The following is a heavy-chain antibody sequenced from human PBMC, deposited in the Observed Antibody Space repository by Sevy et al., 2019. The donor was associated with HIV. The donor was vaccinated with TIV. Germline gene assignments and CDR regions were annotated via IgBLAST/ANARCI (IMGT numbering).Heavy chain of an antibody. CDR3: AKDFGNEGELYDY. J-gene: IGHJ4*02. CDR2: ISYDGSNK. Sequence: GGSLRLACAASGFTFSSYGMHWVRQAPGKGLEWVAVISYDGSNKYYADSVKGRFTISRDNSKNTLYLQMNSLRAEDTAVYYCAKDFGNEGELYDYWVQGTLVTVSS. D-gene: IGHD3-16*01. V-gene: IGHV3-30*18. CDR1: GFTFSSYG.